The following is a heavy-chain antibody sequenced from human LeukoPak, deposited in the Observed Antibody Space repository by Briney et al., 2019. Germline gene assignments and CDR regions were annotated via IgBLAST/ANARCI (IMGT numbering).Heavy chain of an antibody. CDR3: ARKGGSYGEFDP. CDR1: GGTFSSYA. CDR2: INPNSGGT. D-gene: IGHD1-26*01. J-gene: IGHJ5*02. Sequence: ASVKVSCKASGGTFSSYAISWVRQAPGQGLEWMGWINPNSGGTNYAQKFQGRVTMTRDTSISTAYMELSRLRSDDTAVYYCARKGGSYGEFDPWGQGTLVTVSS. V-gene: IGHV1-2*02.